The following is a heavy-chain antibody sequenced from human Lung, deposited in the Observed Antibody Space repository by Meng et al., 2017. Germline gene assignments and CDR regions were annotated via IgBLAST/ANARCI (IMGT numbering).Heavy chain of an antibody. V-gene: IGHV1-2*06. CDR2: VNPNNGGT. Sequence: VQLVQSGAEVKKPGASVQVSCKASGYTFTGSYMHWVRQAPGQGLEWMGRVNPNNGGTNYAQKFQGRVTMTRDTSISTAYLELSRLTSDDTAVYYCASYCRGTSCATYWGQGSLVTVSS. D-gene: IGHD2-15*01. J-gene: IGHJ4*02. CDR3: ASYCRGTSCATY. CDR1: GYTFTGSY.